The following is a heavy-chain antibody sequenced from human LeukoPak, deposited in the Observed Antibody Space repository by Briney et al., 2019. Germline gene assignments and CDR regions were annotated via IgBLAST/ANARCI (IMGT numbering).Heavy chain of an antibody. J-gene: IGHJ4*02. CDR1: GFTFNNAW. CDR2: TKRKTDGGTT. CDR3: TTDSPLLWFGESLSP. V-gene: IGHV3-15*01. Sequence: GGSLRLSCAASGFTFNNAWMTWVRQAPGKGLEWVGRTKRKTDGGTTDYAAPVKGRFTISRDDSKNTLYLQMNSLKTEDTAVYYCTTDSPLLWFGESLSPWGQGTLVTVSS. D-gene: IGHD3-10*01.